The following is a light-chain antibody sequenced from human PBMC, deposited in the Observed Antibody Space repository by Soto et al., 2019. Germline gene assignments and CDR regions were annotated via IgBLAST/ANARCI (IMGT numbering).Light chain of an antibody. CDR1: SSHIGRYNL. J-gene: IGLJ1*01. CDR3: CSYAATSHTYV. CDR2: HVT. V-gene: IGLV2-14*03. Sequence: QSALTQPASVSGSPGQSITISCTATSSHIGRYNLVSWYQQHPGKAPKLIIYHVTNRPSGVSNRFSGSKSGNTASLTISGLQAEDEETYYCCSYAATSHTYVFGTGTKLTVL.